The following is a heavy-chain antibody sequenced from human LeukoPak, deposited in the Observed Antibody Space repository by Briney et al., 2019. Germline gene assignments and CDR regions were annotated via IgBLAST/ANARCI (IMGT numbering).Heavy chain of an antibody. CDR3: ARDGPRLYGQQLAY. V-gene: IGHV3-21*01. J-gene: IGHJ4*02. CDR2: ISSSSSYI. CDR1: GFTFSSYS. Sequence: GPLRLSCAVSGFTFSSYSMNWVRQAPGKGLEWVSSISSSSSYIYYADSVKGRFTISRDNAKNSLYLQMNSLRAEDTAVYYCARDGPRLYGQQLAYWGQGTLVTVSS. D-gene: IGHD6-13*01.